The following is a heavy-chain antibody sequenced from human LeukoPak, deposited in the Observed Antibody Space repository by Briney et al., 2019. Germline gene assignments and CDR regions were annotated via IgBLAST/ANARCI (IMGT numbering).Heavy chain of an antibody. J-gene: IGHJ6*03. D-gene: IGHD3-10*01. CDR2: IYHSGST. CDR1: GGSISSGGYY. Sequence: PSETLSLTCTVSGGSISSGGYYWSWIRQPPGKGLEWIGYIYHSGSTHYNPSLKSRVTISVDRSKNQFSLKLSSVTAADTAVYYCARGIQPALWFGEYSPYYYYYMDVWGKGTTVTVSS. CDR3: ARGIQPALWFGEYSPYYYYYMDV. V-gene: IGHV4-30-2*01.